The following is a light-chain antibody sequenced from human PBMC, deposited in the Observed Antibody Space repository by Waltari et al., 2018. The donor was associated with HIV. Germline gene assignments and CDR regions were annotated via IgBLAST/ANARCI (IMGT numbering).Light chain of an antibody. CDR2: EVS. CDR1: SSDVGGYNY. Sequence: TISCTGTSSDVGGYNYVSWYQQHPGKAPKLMIYEVSKRPSGVTQRFSGSKSGNTASLTISGLQVEDEADYYCSSYTSSSTLYVFGTGTKVTVL. CDR3: SSYTSSSTLYV. V-gene: IGLV2-14*01. J-gene: IGLJ1*01.